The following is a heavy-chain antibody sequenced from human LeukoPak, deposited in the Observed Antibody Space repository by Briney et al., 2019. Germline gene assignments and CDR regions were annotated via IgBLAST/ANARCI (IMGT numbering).Heavy chain of an antibody. J-gene: IGHJ4*02. V-gene: IGHV4-34*01. CDR1: GGSISTYY. D-gene: IGHD5-18*01. CDR3: ARVSPVTSFDY. CDR2: INHSGST. Sequence: SETLSLTCSVSGGSISTYYWSWFRQPPGKGLEWIGEINHSGSTNYNPSLKSRVTISIDTSKSQFSLKVSSVTAADTAVYYCARVSPVTSFDYWGQGTLVTVSS.